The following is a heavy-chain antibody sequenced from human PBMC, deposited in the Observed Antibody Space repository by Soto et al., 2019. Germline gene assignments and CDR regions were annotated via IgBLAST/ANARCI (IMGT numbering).Heavy chain of an antibody. CDR3: AKDQDRPRPHNRIMITFGGVEAFHI. CDR1: GFTFSSYA. J-gene: IGHJ3*02. V-gene: IGHV3-23*01. D-gene: IGHD3-16*01. Sequence: EVQLLESGGGLVQPGGSLRLSCAASGFTFSSYAMSWVRQAPGKGLEWVSAISGSGGSTYYADSVKGRFTISRDNSKNTLYLEMNSLRADDTAVYYCAKDQDRPRPHNRIMITFGGVEAFHIWGQGIMVTVSS. CDR2: ISGSGGST.